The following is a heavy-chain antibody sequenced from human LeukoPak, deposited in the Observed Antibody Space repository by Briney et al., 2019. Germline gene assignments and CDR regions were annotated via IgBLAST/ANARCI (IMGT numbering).Heavy chain of an antibody. D-gene: IGHD7-27*01. J-gene: IGHJ4*02. CDR2: INWNGGST. Sequence: GGSLRLSCAASGFTFDDYGMTWVRQAPGKGLEWVSGINWNGGSTAYADSVTGRFTISRDNSENTLYLQMSGLRAEDTAIYYCAKGTGDTAYYFDFWGQGVLVTVSS. CDR1: GFTFDDYG. V-gene: IGHV3-20*04. CDR3: AKGTGDTAYYFDF.